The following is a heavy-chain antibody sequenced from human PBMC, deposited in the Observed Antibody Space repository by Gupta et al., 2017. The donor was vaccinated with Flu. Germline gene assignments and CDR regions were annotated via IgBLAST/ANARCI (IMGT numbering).Heavy chain of an antibody. CDR3: AREYKSTTNAWFDP. CDR2: ISNSGSTI. J-gene: IGHJ5*02. Sequence: DYYMSWIRQAPGKGLEWLSYISNSGSTIYYADSVKGRFTVSRDNAKNSLYLQMNNLRAEDTAVYYCAREYKSTTNAWFDPWGQGTLVTVSS. D-gene: IGHD1-20*01. CDR1: DYY. V-gene: IGHV3-11*01.